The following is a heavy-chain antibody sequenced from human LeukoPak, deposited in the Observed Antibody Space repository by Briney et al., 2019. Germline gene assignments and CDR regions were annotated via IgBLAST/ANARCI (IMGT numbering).Heavy chain of an antibody. V-gene: IGHV4-39*07. D-gene: IGHD3-22*01. CDR2: IYYSGST. J-gene: IGHJ5*02. CDR1: GGSISSSSYY. Sequence: KASETLSLTCTVSGGSISSSSYYWGWIRQPPGKGLEWVGSIYYSGSTYYNPSLKSRVTISVDTSKNQFSLKLSSVTAADTAVYYCARVTMIVPGSWFDPWGQGTLVTVSS. CDR3: ARVTMIVPGSWFDP.